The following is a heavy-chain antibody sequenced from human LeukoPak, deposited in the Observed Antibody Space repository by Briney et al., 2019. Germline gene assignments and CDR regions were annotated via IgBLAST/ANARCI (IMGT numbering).Heavy chain of an antibody. CDR2: IIPIFGTA. V-gene: IGHV1-69*13. CDR1: GYTFTGYY. J-gene: IGHJ5*02. D-gene: IGHD5-24*01. Sequence: SVKVSCKASGYTFTGYYMHWVRQGPGQGLEWMGGIIPIFGTANYAEKFQGRVTITADESTSTAYMELSSLRSEDTAVYYCASRDGYNYDNWFVPWGQGTLVTVSS. CDR3: ASRDGYNYDNWFVP.